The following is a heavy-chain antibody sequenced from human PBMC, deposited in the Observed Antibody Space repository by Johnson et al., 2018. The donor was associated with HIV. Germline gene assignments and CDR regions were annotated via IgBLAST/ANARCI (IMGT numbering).Heavy chain of an antibody. CDR3: AKGLAVSPWADACDI. Sequence: QVQLVESGGGVVQPGGSLRLSCAASGFTFSNYGMHWVRQAPGKGLEWVPLIRYDGSNKYYADSVKGRFTISRDNSKNTLYLQMNSLRAEDTAVYYCAKGLAVSPWADACDIWGQGTMVTVSS. CDR2: IRYDGSNK. J-gene: IGHJ3*02. V-gene: IGHV3-30*02. CDR1: GFTFSNYG. D-gene: IGHD6-19*01.